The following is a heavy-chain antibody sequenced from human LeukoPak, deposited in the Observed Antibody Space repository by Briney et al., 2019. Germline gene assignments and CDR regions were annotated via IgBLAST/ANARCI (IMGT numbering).Heavy chain of an antibody. V-gene: IGHV3-30*02. CDR2: IRYDGSNK. CDR3: AKEGPDIVYYDSSGYYPPDY. J-gene: IGHJ4*02. CDR1: GFTFSSYG. Sequence: PGGSLRLSCAASGFTFSSYGMHWVRQAPGKGLEWVAFIRYDGSNKYYADSVKGRFTISRDNSKNTLYLQMNSLRAEDTAVYYCAKEGPDIVYYDSSGYYPPDYWGQGTLVTVSS. D-gene: IGHD3-22*01.